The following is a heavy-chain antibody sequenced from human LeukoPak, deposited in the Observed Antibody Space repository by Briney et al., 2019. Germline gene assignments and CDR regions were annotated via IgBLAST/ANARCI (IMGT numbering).Heavy chain of an antibody. CDR3: ARPKSDAFDI. CDR1: GFTFSSHW. V-gene: IGHV3-74*01. Sequence: PGGSLRLSCAASGFTFSSHWMHWVRQAPGKGLVWVSRINGDGGSTTYADSVRGRFTISRDNAKDTLYLQMNSLRTEDTAVYYCARPKSDAFDIWGQGTMVTASS. J-gene: IGHJ3*02. CDR2: INGDGGST.